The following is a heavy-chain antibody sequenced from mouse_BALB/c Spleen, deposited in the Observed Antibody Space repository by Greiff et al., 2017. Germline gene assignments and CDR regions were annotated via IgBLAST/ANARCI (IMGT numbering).Heavy chain of an antibody. CDR1: GFTFSSFG. V-gene: IGHV5-17*02. CDR3: ATLDY. CDR2: ISSGSSTI. J-gene: IGHJ2*01. Sequence: EVQLVESGGGLVQPGGSRKLSCAASGFTFSSFGMHWVRQAPEKGLEWVAYISSGSSTIYYADTVKGRFTISRDNPKNTLFLQMTSLRSEDTAMYYCATLDYWGQGTTLTVSS.